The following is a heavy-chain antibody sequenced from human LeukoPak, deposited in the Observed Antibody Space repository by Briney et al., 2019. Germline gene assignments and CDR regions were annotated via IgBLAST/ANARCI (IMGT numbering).Heavy chain of an antibody. D-gene: IGHD3-3*01. CDR2: IYSGGST. V-gene: IGHV3-66*02. Sequence: PGGSLRLSCAASGFTVSSNYMSWVRQAPGNGLEWVSVIYSGGSTYYADSVKGRFTISRDNSKNTLYLQMNSLRAEDTAVYYCARGKVLRFMWGMDVWGQGTTVTVSS. CDR1: GFTVSSNY. CDR3: ARGKVLRFMWGMDV. J-gene: IGHJ6*02.